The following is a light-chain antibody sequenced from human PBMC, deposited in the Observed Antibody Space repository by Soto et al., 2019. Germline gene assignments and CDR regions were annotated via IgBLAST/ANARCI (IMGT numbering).Light chain of an antibody. Sequence: EIVLTQSPTTLSLSPGERATLSCRASQSISTNLAWYQQKPGQAPRLLIYDASNRATGILARFSASGSGTDFTLTISSLEPEDFAVYYCQQRSAWPRTFGGGTKVDIK. CDR1: QSISTN. CDR2: DAS. CDR3: QQRSAWPRT. V-gene: IGKV3-11*01. J-gene: IGKJ4*01.